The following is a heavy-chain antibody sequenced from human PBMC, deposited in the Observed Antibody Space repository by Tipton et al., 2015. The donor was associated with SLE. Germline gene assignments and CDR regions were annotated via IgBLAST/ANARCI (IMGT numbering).Heavy chain of an antibody. J-gene: IGHJ2*01. V-gene: IGHV3-9*01. Sequence: SLRLSCAASGFMFDVYVMLWVRHAPGKGLQRVSGFRWNSGKIDSVKGKSGIIESVKGRFTISRDNANNSLYLQMNSLRAEDTALYYCVKEMGWQWLAHWYFDLWGRGTLVTVSS. CDR1: GFMFDVYV. CDR2: FRWNSGKI. D-gene: IGHD6-19*01. CDR3: VKEMGWQWLAHWYFDL.